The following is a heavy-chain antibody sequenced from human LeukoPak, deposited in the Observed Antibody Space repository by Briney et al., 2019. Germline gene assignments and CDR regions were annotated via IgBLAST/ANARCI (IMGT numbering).Heavy chain of an antibody. D-gene: IGHD5-12*01. CDR1: GFTFSSYG. CDR2: ISYDGSEK. CDR3: AKTTIVAATGPFDI. J-gene: IGHJ3*02. Sequence: PGGSLRLSCAASGFTFSSYGIHWVRQAPGKGLEWVAVISYDGSEKFYADPVKGRLTISRDNSENTLYLQMDSLSAEDTALYYCAKTTIVAATGPFDIWGQGTMVTVSS. V-gene: IGHV3-30*18.